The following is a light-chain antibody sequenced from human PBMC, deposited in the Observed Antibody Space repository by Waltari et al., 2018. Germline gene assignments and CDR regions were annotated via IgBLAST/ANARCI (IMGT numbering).Light chain of an antibody. CDR2: LGS. CDR1: QSLLHSNGYNY. CDR3: MQALQTPYT. Sequence: DIVMTQSPLSLSVTPGEAASIPCRSSQSLLHSNGYNYLDWYLQKPGQSPQLLIYLGSNRASGVPDRFSGSASGTDFTLKISRVEAEDVGVYYCMQALQTPYTFGQGTKLEIK. V-gene: IGKV2-28*01. J-gene: IGKJ2*01.